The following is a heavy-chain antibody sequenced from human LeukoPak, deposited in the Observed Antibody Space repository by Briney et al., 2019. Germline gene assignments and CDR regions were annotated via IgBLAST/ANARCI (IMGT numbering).Heavy chain of an antibody. CDR2: ISAYNGNT. CDR1: GYTFTSYG. D-gene: IGHD3-3*01. Sequence: ASVKVSCKASGYTFTSYGFSWVRQAPGQGLEWMGWISAYNGNTNYAQKLQGRVTMTTDTSTSTAYMELRSLRSDDTAVYYCARGYYDFWSGYYSILYYYMDVWGKGTTVTVSS. V-gene: IGHV1-18*01. CDR3: ARGYYDFWSGYYSILYYYMDV. J-gene: IGHJ6*03.